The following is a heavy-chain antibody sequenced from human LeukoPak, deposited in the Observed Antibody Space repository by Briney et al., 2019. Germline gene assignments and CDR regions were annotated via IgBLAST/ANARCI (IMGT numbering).Heavy chain of an antibody. CDR3: AKDTTVTTMSPFDY. Sequence: PGGSLRLSCAASGFTLDDYAMHWVRQAPGKGLEWVSGISWNSGSIGYADSVKGRFTISRDNAKNSLYLQMNSLRAEDTALYYCAKDTTVTTMSPFDYWGQGTLVTVSS. CDR2: ISWNSGSI. J-gene: IGHJ4*02. CDR1: GFTLDDYA. D-gene: IGHD4-17*01. V-gene: IGHV3-9*01.